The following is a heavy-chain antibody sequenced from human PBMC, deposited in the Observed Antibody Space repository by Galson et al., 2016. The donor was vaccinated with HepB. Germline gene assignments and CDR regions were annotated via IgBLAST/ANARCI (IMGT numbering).Heavy chain of an antibody. CDR2: IWSDGSNK. D-gene: IGHD6-19*01. J-gene: IGHJ4*02. Sequence: SLRLSCAASGFTFSSHGMHWVRQTPGKGLEWVALIWSDGSNKYYAAYVKGRFTISRDNSKNPLYLQMNSLTADDTAVYSCAREAAVAAFAVLWGWGQGTLSPSPQ. CDR1: GFTFSSHG. CDR3: AREAAVAAFAVLWG. V-gene: IGHV3-33*01.